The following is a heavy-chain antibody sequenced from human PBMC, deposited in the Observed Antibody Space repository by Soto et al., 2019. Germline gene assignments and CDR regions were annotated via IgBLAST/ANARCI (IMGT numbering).Heavy chain of an antibody. CDR2: IYYCGST. Sequence: QVQLQESGPGLVKPSQTLSLNCTVSGGSISSGGYYWSWIRQHPGKGLEWIGYIYYCGSTYYNPSLKSRVTISVDTSKNQFSLKLSSVTAADTAVYYCAGEGGAAESNWFDPWGQGTLVTVSS. CDR1: GGSISSGGYY. CDR3: AGEGGAAESNWFDP. V-gene: IGHV4-31*03. J-gene: IGHJ5*02. D-gene: IGHD6-13*01.